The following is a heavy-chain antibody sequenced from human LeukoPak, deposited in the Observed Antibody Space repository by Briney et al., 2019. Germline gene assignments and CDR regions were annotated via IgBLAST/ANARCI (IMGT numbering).Heavy chain of an antibody. CDR2: IYYSGST. V-gene: IGHV4-39*01. CDR1: GGSISSSNYY. D-gene: IGHD3-22*01. Sequence: PSKTLSLTCTVSGGSISSSNYYWGWIRQPPGKGLEWIGSIYYSGSTYYNPSLKSRVTISADTSKNQFSLKLTSVTAADTAVYYCARLYYYYYFDYWGQGTLVTVSS. J-gene: IGHJ4*02. CDR3: ARLYYYYYFDY.